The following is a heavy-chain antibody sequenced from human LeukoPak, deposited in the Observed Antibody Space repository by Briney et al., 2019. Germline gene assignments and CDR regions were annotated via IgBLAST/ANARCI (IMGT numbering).Heavy chain of an antibody. Sequence: SGTLSLTCTVSGGSISSSSYYWGWIRQPPGKGLEWIGSIYYSGSTYYNPSLKSRVTISVDTSKNQFSLKLSSVTAADTAVYYCARASVSSGWYIINWYWGQGTLVTVSS. J-gene: IGHJ4*02. CDR3: ARASVSSGWYIINWY. CDR1: GGSISSSSYY. CDR2: IYYSGST. V-gene: IGHV4-39*07. D-gene: IGHD6-19*01.